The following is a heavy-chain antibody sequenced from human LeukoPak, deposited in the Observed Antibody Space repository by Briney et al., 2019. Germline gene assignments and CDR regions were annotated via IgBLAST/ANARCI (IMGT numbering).Heavy chain of an antibody. CDR2: IIPIFGTA. Sequence: SVKVSCKASGGTFSSYAIRWMRQAPGQGLEWMGGIIPIFGTANYAQKFQGRVTITTDESTSTAYMELSSLRSEDTAVYYCASEVRYCSGGSCLFDPWGQGTLVTVSS. V-gene: IGHV1-69*05. D-gene: IGHD2-15*01. CDR1: GGTFSSYA. J-gene: IGHJ5*02. CDR3: ASEVRYCSGGSCLFDP.